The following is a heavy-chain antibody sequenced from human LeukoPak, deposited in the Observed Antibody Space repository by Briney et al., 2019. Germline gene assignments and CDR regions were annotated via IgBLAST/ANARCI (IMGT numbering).Heavy chain of an antibody. J-gene: IGHJ4*02. CDR1: GFTFSSYG. D-gene: IGHD3-22*01. V-gene: IGHV3-23*01. Sequence: TGGSLRLSCAASGFTFSSYGMSWVRQAPGKGLEWVSAISGSGGSTYYADSVKGRFTISRDNSKNTLYLQMNSLRAEDTAVYYCAKDHWSYYDSSGPTDYWGQGTLVTVSS. CDR2: ISGSGGST. CDR3: AKDHWSYYDSSGPTDY.